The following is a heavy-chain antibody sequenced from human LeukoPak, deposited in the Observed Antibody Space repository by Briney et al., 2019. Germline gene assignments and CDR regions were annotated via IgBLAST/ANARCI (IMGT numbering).Heavy chain of an antibody. CDR2: INHSGST. CDR3: ARVSGNVTTVTYFLDY. J-gene: IGHJ4*02. V-gene: IGHV4-34*01. D-gene: IGHD4-17*01. Sequence: PSETLSLTCAVYGGSFSGYYWSWIRQPPGKGLEWIGEINHSGSTNHNPSLKSRVTISVDTSKNQFSLKLSSVTAADTAVYYCARVSGNVTTVTYFLDYWGQGTLVTVSS. CDR1: GGSFSGYY.